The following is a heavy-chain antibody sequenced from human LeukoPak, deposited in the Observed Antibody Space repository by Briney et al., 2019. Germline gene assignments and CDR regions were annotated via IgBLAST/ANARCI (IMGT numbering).Heavy chain of an antibody. V-gene: IGHV3-48*04. CDR3: AGSVSDSSGYYFDY. D-gene: IGHD3-22*01. CDR2: ISSSSSTI. Sequence: GGSLRLSCAASGFTFSSYSMNWVRQAPGKGLEWVSYISSSSSTIYYADSVKGRFTISRDNAKNSLYLQMNSLRAEDTAVYYCAGSVSDSSGYYFDYWGQGTLVTVSS. J-gene: IGHJ4*02. CDR1: GFTFSSYS.